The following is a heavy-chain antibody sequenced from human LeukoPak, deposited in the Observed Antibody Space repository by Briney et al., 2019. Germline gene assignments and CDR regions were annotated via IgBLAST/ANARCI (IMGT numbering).Heavy chain of an antibody. D-gene: IGHD6-19*01. CDR2: INHSGST. Sequence: PSETLSLTCAVYGGSFSGYYWSWIRQPPGKGLEWIGEINHSGSTNYNPSLKSRVTISVDTSKNQFSLKPSSVTAADTAVYYCARGPPIAVAGKGGHFDYWGQGTLVTVSS. V-gene: IGHV4-34*01. CDR3: ARGPPIAVAGKGGHFDY. J-gene: IGHJ4*02. CDR1: GGSFSGYY.